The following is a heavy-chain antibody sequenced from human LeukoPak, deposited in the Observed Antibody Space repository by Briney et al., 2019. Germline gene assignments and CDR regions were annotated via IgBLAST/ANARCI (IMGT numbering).Heavy chain of an antibody. CDR3: ARVLGIAAAGTEVGDYYYYYMDV. J-gene: IGHJ6*03. CDR1: GGSISSGSYY. Sequence: PSQTLSLTCTVSGGSISSGSYYWSWIRQPAGKGLEWIGRIYTSGSTNYNPSLKSRVTISVDTSKNQFSPKLSSVTAADTAVYYCARVLGIAAAGTEVGDYYYYYMDVWGKGTTVTVSS. D-gene: IGHD6-13*01. V-gene: IGHV4-61*02. CDR2: IYTSGST.